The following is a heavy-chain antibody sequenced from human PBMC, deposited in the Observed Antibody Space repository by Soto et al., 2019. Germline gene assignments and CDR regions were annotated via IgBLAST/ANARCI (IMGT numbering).Heavy chain of an antibody. CDR1: GYAFSGYG. J-gene: IGHJ6*03. CDR3: ARGRPVVVVAATYYYCMDV. Sequence: KVSCKSSGYAFSGYGSSWVRQTHGQGLEWMGWISAYNGNTNYAQKLQGRVTMTTDTSTSTAYMELRSLRSDDTAVYYCARGRPVVVVAATYYYCMDVWGKGTTVTVSS. V-gene: IGHV1-18*01. CDR2: ISAYNGNT. D-gene: IGHD2-15*01.